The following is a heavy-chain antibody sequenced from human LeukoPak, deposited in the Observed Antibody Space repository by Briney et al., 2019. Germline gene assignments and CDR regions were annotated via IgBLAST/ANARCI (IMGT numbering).Heavy chain of an antibody. Sequence: GGSLRLSCAASGFTFSRYWMTWVRQAPGKGLEWVANIKEDGSENSYVESVKGRSTISRDNAKNSPYLQLNSLRAEDTAVYFCARQRYSDYWGQGTLVTVSS. CDR3: ARQRYSDY. CDR1: GFTFSRYW. D-gene: IGHD1-1*01. CDR2: IKEDGSEN. J-gene: IGHJ4*02. V-gene: IGHV3-7*01.